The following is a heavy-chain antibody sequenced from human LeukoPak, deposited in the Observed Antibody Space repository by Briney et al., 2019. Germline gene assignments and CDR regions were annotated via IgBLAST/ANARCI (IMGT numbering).Heavy chain of an antibody. CDR3: ARADRSSSGGIFDY. CDR1: GGSISSYY. V-gene: IGHV4-59*01. CDR2: IYYSGST. J-gene: IGHJ4*01. D-gene: IGHD6-19*01. Sequence: SETLCLTCTVSGGSISSYYWSWIRQPPGKGLEWIGCIYYSGSTNYNPSLKSRVTISVDTSKNQFSLKLSSVTAADTAVYYCARADRSSSGGIFDYWGQGTLVTVSS.